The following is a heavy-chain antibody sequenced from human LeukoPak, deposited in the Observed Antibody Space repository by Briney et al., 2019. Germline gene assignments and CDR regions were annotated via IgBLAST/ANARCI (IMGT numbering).Heavy chain of an antibody. V-gene: IGHV4-39*07. Sequence: PSETLSLTCTVSGGSISSSSYYWGWIRQPPGKGLEWIGSIYYSGSTNYNPSLKSRVTISVDTSKNQFSLKLSSVTAADTAVYYCARVYSGYPGDYWGQGTLVTVSS. CDR2: IYYSGST. CDR3: ARVYSGYPGDY. J-gene: IGHJ4*02. CDR1: GGSISSSSYY. D-gene: IGHD5-12*01.